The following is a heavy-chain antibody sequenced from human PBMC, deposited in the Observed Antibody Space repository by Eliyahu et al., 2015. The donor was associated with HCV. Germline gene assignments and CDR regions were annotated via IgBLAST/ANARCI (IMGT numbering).Heavy chain of an antibody. CDR1: XFPXXSYS. J-gene: IGHJ4*02. D-gene: IGHD5-12*01. V-gene: IGHV3-48*01. Sequence: EVQLVESGGGLVQPGGSLRLXXAASXFPXXSYSMXWVRQAPGKGLGWVSYISSSSSTIYYADSVKGRFTISRDNAKNSLYLQMNSLRAEDTAVYYCARDGSYSGYDYGDYWGQGTLVTVSS. CDR3: ARDGSYSGYDYGDY. CDR2: ISSSSSTI.